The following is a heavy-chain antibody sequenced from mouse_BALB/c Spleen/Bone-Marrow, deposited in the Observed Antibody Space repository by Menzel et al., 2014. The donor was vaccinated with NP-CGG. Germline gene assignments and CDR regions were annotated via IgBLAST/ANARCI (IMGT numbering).Heavy chain of an antibody. V-gene: IGHV5-12-2*01. J-gene: IGHJ3*01. CDR1: GFTFSSYT. Sequence: EVQGVESGGNLVQPGGSLKLSCAASGFTFSSYTMSWVRQTPEKRLEWVAYISNGGGSTYYPDTVKGRFTISRDNATNTLYLQMSSLKSEDTAMYYCARQSYEGFAYWGQETLVTVSA. D-gene: IGHD2-3*01. CDR2: ISNGGGST. CDR3: ARQSYEGFAY.